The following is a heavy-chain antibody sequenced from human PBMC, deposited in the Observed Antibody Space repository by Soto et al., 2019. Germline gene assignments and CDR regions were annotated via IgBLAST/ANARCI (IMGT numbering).Heavy chain of an antibody. D-gene: IGHD2-2*01. J-gene: IGHJ4*02. V-gene: IGHV1-18*01. CDR2: ISAYNGNT. Sequence: ASVKVSCKASGYTFTSYGISWVRQAPGQGLEWMGWISAYNGNTNYAQKLQGRVTMTTDTSTSTAYMELRSLRSDDTAVYYCARHVCSTTRCSPYFVYWGQGALVTVSS. CDR3: ARHVCSTTRCSPYFVY. CDR1: GYTFTSYG.